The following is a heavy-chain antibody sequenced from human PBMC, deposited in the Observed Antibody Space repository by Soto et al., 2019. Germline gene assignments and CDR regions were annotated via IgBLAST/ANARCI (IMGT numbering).Heavy chain of an antibody. V-gene: IGHV3-23*01. CDR2: ISGSGGST. Sequence: EVQLLESGGGLVQPGGSLRLSCAASGFTFSSYAMSWVRQAPGKGLEWVSAISGSGGSTYYADSVKGRFTISRDNSKNTLYRQMNSLRAEDTAVYYCAKFVMMSVAFDYWGQGTLVTVSS. D-gene: IGHD3-16*01. CDR1: GFTFSSYA. J-gene: IGHJ4*02. CDR3: AKFVMMSVAFDY.